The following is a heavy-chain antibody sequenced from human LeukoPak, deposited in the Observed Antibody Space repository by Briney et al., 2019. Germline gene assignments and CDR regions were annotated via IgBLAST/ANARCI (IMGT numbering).Heavy chain of an antibody. J-gene: IGHJ4*02. CDR2: IYYSGST. CDR3: ARASHPVYYYDSSGYTPLYFDY. V-gene: IGHV4-61*05. CDR1: SGSISTSNYY. Sequence: SETLSLTCTASSGSISTSNYYWGWVRQPPGKGLEWIGYIYYSGSTNYNPSLKSRVTISVDTSKNQFSLKLSSVTAADTAVYYCARASHPVYYYDSSGYTPLYFDYWGQGTLVTVSS. D-gene: IGHD3-22*01.